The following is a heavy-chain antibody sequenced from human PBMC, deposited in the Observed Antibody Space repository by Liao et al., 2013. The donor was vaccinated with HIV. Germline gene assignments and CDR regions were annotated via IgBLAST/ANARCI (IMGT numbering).Heavy chain of an antibody. J-gene: IGHJ3*02. CDR3: GRASYYYESTSYYNSLDAFDI. Sequence: QVQLQQWGAGLLKPSETLSLTCAVYGGSFSGYYWSWIRQPPGKGLEWIGHISHSGLTNNNPSLKSRVTISIDQSSNEFSLDLTSVTAADTAVYYCGRASYYYESTSYYNSLDAFDIWGQGTMVTVSS. CDR2: ISHSGLT. D-gene: IGHD3-22*01. CDR1: GGSFSGYY. V-gene: IGHV4-34*11.